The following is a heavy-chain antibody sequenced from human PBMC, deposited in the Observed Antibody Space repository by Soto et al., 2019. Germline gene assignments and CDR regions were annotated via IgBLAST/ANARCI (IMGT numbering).Heavy chain of an antibody. D-gene: IGHD1-7*01. Sequence: ASVKVSCKASGGTFSSYAISWVRQAPGQGLEWMGGIIPIFGTANYAQKFQGRVTITADESTSTAYMELSSLRSEDTAVYYCARSAYNWNYIGYYYYGMDVWGQGTTVTVSS. V-gene: IGHV1-69*13. J-gene: IGHJ6*02. CDR3: ARSAYNWNYIGYYYYGMDV. CDR2: IIPIFGTA. CDR1: GGTFSSYA.